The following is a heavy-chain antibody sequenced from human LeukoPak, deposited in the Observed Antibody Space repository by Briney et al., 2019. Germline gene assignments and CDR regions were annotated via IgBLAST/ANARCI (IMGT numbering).Heavy chain of an antibody. D-gene: IGHD3-3*01. V-gene: IGHV3-30*02. Sequence: GGSLRLTCAASGFTFSSYGMHWVRQAPGKGLEWVAFIRYDGSNKYYADSVKGRFTISRDNSKNTLYLQMNSLRAEDTAVYYCANAILEWLSPPVDYWGQGTLVTVSS. CDR1: GFTFSSYG. CDR3: ANAILEWLSPPVDY. CDR2: IRYDGSNK. J-gene: IGHJ4*02.